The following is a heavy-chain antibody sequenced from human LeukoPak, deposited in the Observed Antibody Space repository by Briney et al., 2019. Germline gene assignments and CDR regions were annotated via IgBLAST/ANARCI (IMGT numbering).Heavy chain of an antibody. D-gene: IGHD6-19*01. V-gene: IGHV3-9*01. CDR1: GFTFSSYA. CDR3: AKDKGGSSGWYGPDAFDI. J-gene: IGHJ3*02. CDR2: ISWNSGSI. Sequence: PGRSLRLSCAASGFTFSSYAMHRVRQAPGKGLEWVSGISWNSGSIGYADSVKGRFTISRDNAKNSLYLQMNSLRAEDTALYYCAKDKGGSSGWYGPDAFDIWGQGTMVTVSS.